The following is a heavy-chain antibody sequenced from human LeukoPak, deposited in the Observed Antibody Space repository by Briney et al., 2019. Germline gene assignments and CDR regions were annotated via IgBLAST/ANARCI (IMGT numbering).Heavy chain of an antibody. V-gene: IGHV4-34*01. Sequence: SETLSLTCAVYGGSFSGYYWSWIRQPPGKGLEWIGEINHSGSTNYNPSLKSRVTISVDTSKDQFSLKLSSVTAADTAVYYCARGFRSTSWGYYYGMDVWGQGTTVTVSS. J-gene: IGHJ6*02. CDR3: ARGFRSTSWGYYYGMDV. D-gene: IGHD2-2*01. CDR2: INHSGST. CDR1: GGSFSGYY.